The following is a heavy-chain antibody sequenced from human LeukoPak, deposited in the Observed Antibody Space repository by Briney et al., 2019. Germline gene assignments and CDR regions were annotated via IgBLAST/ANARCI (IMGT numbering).Heavy chain of an antibody. CDR1: GFTFSSYG. CDR2: IRYDGSNK. CDR3: AKDDFIAAAGTGDY. D-gene: IGHD6-13*01. J-gene: IGHJ4*02. Sequence: GGSLRLSCAASGFTFSSYGMHWVRQAPGKGLEWVAFIRYDGSNKYYADSVKGRFTISRDNSKNTLYLQMNSLRAEDTAVYYCAKDDFIAAAGTGDYWGLGTLVTVSS. V-gene: IGHV3-30*02.